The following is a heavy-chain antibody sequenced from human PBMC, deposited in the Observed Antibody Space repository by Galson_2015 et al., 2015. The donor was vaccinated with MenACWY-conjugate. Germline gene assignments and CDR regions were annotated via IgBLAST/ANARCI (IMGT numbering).Heavy chain of an antibody. CDR3: ATQWPPPIVGGAIDS. V-gene: IGHV1-69*06. CDR2: IIPIFGTT. Sequence: SVKVSCKASGTTFSTYAITWVRQAPGQGLEWMGGIIPIFGTTRSAQKFQGRVTITADTSTNTAYMDLSNLGSEDAAVYYCATQWPPPIVGGAIDSWGQGTLVTVSS. J-gene: IGHJ4*02. D-gene: IGHD1-26*01. CDR1: GTTFSTYA.